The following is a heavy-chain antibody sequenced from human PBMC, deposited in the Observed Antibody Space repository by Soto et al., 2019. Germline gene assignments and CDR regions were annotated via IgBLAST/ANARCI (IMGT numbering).Heavy chain of an antibody. D-gene: IGHD2-15*01. CDR3: ARDQSLPQRGVVVAAYPPLYAFDI. CDR1: GYTFTSYD. Sequence: ASVKVSCKASGYTFTSYDINWVRQATGQGLEWMGWMNPNSGNTGYAQKFQGRVTMTRNTSISTAYMELSSLRSEDTAVYYCARDQSLPQRGVVVAAYPPLYAFDIWGQGTMVTVSS. CDR2: MNPNSGNT. J-gene: IGHJ3*02. V-gene: IGHV1-8*01.